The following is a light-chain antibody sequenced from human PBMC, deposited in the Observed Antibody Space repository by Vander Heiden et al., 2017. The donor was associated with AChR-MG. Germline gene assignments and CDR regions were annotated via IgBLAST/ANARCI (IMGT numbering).Light chain of an antibody. CDR1: QSIDVY. V-gene: IGKV3-11*01. Sequence: EIALTQLPATLPLSPGERATLSCRASQSIDVYLAWYQQKPGLPPRLLIYDASNRATGLPARFSGSGSGTDFSLTVSSLEPDDSAVYYCQQRAKWPLTFGGGTKVEIK. CDR2: DAS. J-gene: IGKJ4*01. CDR3: QQRAKWPLT.